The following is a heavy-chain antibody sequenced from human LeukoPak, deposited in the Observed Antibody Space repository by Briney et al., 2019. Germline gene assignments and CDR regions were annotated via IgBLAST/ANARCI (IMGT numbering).Heavy chain of an antibody. V-gene: IGHV3-30*02. CDR2: LSYDGSTN. CDR3: VARGLGVANWRDI. D-gene: IGHD3-10*01. J-gene: IGHJ5*02. Sequence: GGSLRLSCAATQFSPSSYGIHWVRQAPGRGLEWVTFLSYDGSTNQSAPSLKGRFFITPKDISKNTVHLQMNNLTPEDTSVYYCVARGLGVANWRDIWGQGTGDSV. CDR1: QFSPSSYG.